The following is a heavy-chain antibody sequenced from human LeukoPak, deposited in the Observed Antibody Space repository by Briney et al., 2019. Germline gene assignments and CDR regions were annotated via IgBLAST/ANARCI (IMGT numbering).Heavy chain of an antibody. V-gene: IGHV5-51*01. Sequence: GESLKISCKGSGYSFTSYWIGWVRQLPGKGLEWMGIIYPGDSDTRYSPSFQGQVTISADKSISSAYLQWSSLKASDTAMYYCARHVGPFGGSDSYGHWGQGTLVTVSS. CDR3: ARHVGPFGGSDSYGH. CDR1: GYSFTSYW. J-gene: IGHJ4*02. D-gene: IGHD5-18*01. CDR2: IYPGDSDT.